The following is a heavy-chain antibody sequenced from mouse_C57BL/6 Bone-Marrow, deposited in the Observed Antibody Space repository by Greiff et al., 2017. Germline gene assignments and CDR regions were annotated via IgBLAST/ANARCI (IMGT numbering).Heavy chain of an antibody. D-gene: IGHD1-2*01. CDR2: INSDGGST. CDR3: ARLSTASDWYFDV. V-gene: IGHV5-2*01. Sequence: DVQLVESGGGLVQPGESLKLSCKSNEYEFPSHDMSWVRKTPEKRLELVAAINSDGGSTYYPDTMERRFIISRDNTKKTLYLQMSSLRSEDTALYYCARLSTASDWYFDVWGTGTTVTVSS. J-gene: IGHJ1*03. CDR1: EYEFPSHD.